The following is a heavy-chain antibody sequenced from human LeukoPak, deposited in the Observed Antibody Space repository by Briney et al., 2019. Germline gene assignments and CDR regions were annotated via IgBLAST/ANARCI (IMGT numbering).Heavy chain of an antibody. CDR3: ARANYYYYYMDV. J-gene: IGHJ6*03. CDR1: GFTFSSYA. CDR2: IGGSTGRT. Sequence: GGSLRLSCAASGFTFSSYAMSWVRQAPGKGLEWVSAIGGSTGRTYYADSVKGRFTVSRDNSKNTLYLQMTSLRAEDTAVYYCARANYYYYYMDVWGKGTTVTVSS. V-gene: IGHV3-23*01.